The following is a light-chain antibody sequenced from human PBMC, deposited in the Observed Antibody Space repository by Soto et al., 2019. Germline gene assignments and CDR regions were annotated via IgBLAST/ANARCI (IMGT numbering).Light chain of an antibody. Sequence: DIQMTQSPSTLSAFVGDRVTISCRASQSISSWLAWHQQKPGKAPKLLIYKASSLESGVPSRFSGSGSGTEFTLTISSLQPDDFATYYCQQYYTYPVTFGQGTKLEIK. CDR1: QSISSW. CDR3: QQYYTYPVT. J-gene: IGKJ2*01. CDR2: KAS. V-gene: IGKV1-5*03.